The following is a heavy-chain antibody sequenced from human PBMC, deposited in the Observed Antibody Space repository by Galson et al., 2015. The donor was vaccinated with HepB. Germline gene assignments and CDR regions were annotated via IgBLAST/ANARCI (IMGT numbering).Heavy chain of an antibody. CDR3: ARDSGLGSTAMDPFDY. CDR2: IIPIFGTA. J-gene: IGHJ4*02. D-gene: IGHD5-18*01. CDR1: GGTFSSYA. Sequence: SVKVSCKASGGTFSSYAISWVRQAPGQGLEWMGGIIPIFGTANYAQKFQGRVTITADESTSTAYMELSSLRSEDTAVYYCARDSGLGSTAMDPFDYWGQGTLVTVSS. V-gene: IGHV1-69*13.